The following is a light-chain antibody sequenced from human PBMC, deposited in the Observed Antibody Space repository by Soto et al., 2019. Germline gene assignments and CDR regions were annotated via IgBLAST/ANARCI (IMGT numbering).Light chain of an antibody. J-gene: IGLJ2*01. CDR1: SSDVGGYNY. CDR3: SSYTSSSTLAVV. V-gene: IGLV2-14*01. CDR2: EVS. Sequence: QSALTQPASMSGSPGQSITISCTGTSSDVGGYNYVSWYQQHPGKAPKLMIYEVSNRPSGVSNRFSGSKSGNTASLTISGLQAADEDDYYCSSYTSSSTLAVVFGGGTKLTVL.